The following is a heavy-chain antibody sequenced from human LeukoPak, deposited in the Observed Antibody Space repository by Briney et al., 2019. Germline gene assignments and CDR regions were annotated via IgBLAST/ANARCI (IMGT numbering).Heavy chain of an antibody. Sequence: GGSLRLSCAASGFTFSSYGMHWIRQAPGKGLEWVAFIRYDGSIKYYADSVKGRFTISRDNSKDTLYLQMNSLRAEDTAVYYCAKDYVRYCSGGSCSMVRPFQHWGQGTLVTVSS. CDR1: GFTFSSYG. V-gene: IGHV3-30*02. CDR3: AKDYVRYCSGGSCSMVRPFQH. J-gene: IGHJ1*01. D-gene: IGHD2-15*01. CDR2: IRYDGSIK.